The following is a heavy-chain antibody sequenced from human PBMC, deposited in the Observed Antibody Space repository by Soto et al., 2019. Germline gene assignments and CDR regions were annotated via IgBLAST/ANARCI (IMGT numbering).Heavy chain of an antibody. CDR2: ISAYNGNT. V-gene: IGHV1-18*01. D-gene: IGHD1-1*01. J-gene: IGHJ5*02. Sequence: ASVKVSCKASGYTFTSYGISWVRQAPGQGLEWMGWISAYNGNTNYAQKLQGRVTMTTDTSTSTAYMELRSLRSGDTAVYYCARTLSGALDNWFDPWGQGTLVTVSS. CDR3: ARTLSGALDNWFDP. CDR1: GYTFTSYG.